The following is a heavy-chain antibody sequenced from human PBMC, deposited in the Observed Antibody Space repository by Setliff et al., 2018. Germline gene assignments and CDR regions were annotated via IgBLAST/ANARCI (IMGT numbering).Heavy chain of an antibody. Sequence: GASVKVSCKASGGTFSTYAISWVRQAPGQGLEWMGGIISMFGTTNYAQKFQGRVTITTDKPTSTAYMELSSLRSEDTAIYYCARGDFYYYFYMDVWGKGTKVTVSS. CDR2: IISMFGTT. CDR1: GGTFSTYA. J-gene: IGHJ6*03. V-gene: IGHV1-69*05. CDR3: ARGDFYYYFYMDV.